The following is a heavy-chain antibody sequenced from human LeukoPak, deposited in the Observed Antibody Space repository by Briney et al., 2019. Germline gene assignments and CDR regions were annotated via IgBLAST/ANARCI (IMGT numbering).Heavy chain of an antibody. D-gene: IGHD5-12*01. CDR2: IWYDGSNK. V-gene: IGHV3-33*03. Sequence: PGRSLRLSCAASGFTFSSYGTHWVRQAPGKGLEWVAVIWYDGSNKYYADPVKGRFTISRDNSKNTLYLQMNSLRAEDTAVYYCAKGGNSGYDYFDYWGQGTLVTVSS. CDR1: GFTFSSYG. J-gene: IGHJ4*02. CDR3: AKGGNSGYDYFDY.